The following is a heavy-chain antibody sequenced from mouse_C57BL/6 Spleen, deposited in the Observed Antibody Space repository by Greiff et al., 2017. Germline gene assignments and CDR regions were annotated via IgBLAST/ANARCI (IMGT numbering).Heavy chain of an antibody. V-gene: IGHV6-3*01. J-gene: IGHJ2*01. CDR2: IRLKSDNYAT. CDR1: GFTFSNYW. Sequence: EVQLVESGGGLVQPGGSMKLSCVASGFTFSNYWMNWVRQSPEKGLEWVAQIRLKSDNYATHYAESVKGRFTISRDDSKSSVYLQMNNLRAEDTGIYYCTGGKSPDDFDYWGQGTTLTVSS. CDR3: TGGKSPDDFDY.